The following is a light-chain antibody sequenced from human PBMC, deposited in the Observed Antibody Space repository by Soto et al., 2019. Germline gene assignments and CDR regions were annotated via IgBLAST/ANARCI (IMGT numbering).Light chain of an antibody. CDR2: DTS. CDR3: QQYSNWPPIT. J-gene: IGKJ5*01. V-gene: IGKV3-15*01. CDR1: QSVSIH. Sequence: ETVMTQSPGTMSVSLGARSTLSGRASQSVSIHLAWYQQKPGQAPRLLIYDTSTRATGIPARFSGSGSGTEFTLTIRSLQSEDLAVYYCQQYSNWPPITFGQGKRLEIK.